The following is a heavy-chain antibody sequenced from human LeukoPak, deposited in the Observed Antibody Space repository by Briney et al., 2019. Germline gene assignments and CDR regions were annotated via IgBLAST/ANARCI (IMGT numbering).Heavy chain of an antibody. Sequence: SQTLSLTCTVSSDSTYWGWLRQPAGKGLEWIGRIHTTGSINYNPSLNSRVTVSLDTSNHQLSLKLSSVTAADTAVYYCARGAGTITNDAFDIWGQGTMVTVSS. D-gene: IGHD1-1*01. CDR2: IHTTGSI. CDR3: ARGAGTITNDAFDI. J-gene: IGHJ3*02. CDR1: SDSTY. V-gene: IGHV4-61*02.